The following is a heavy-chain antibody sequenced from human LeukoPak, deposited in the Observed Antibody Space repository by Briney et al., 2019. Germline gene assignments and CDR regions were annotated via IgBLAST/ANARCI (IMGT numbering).Heavy chain of an antibody. CDR3: ARERGRTYSSSFAPPY. J-gene: IGHJ4*02. Sequence: GGSLRLSCAASGFTFSDYYMSWIRQAPGKGLEWVSYISSSGSTIYYADSVKGRFTISRDNAKNSLYLQMNSLRAEDTAVYYCARERGRTYSSSFAPPYWGQGTLVTVSS. CDR1: GFTFSDYY. V-gene: IGHV3-11*01. D-gene: IGHD6-6*01. CDR2: ISSSGSTI.